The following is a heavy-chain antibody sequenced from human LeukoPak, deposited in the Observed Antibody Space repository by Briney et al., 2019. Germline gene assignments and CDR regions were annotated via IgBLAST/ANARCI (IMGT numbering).Heavy chain of an antibody. D-gene: IGHD2-2*01. Sequence: GGSLRLSCAASGFTFSSYAMHWVRQAPSKGLEWVAVISYDGSNKYYADSVKGRFTISRDKSKNTLYLQMNSLRAEDTAVYYCARGVSVYCSSTSCYLAFDYWGQGTLVTVSS. CDR2: ISYDGSNK. V-gene: IGHV3-30-3*01. CDR1: GFTFSSYA. CDR3: ARGVSVYCSSTSCYLAFDY. J-gene: IGHJ4*02.